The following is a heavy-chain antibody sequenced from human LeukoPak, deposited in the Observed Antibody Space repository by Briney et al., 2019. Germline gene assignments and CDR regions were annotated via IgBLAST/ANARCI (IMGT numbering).Heavy chain of an antibody. Sequence: ASLKVSCKASGYTFTTYYMHWVRQAPGQGLEWMGIINPSSGSSSYGHKFQGRVTLTSDTSTSTVYMELSSLRSEDTAVYYCAIEVEISTITPLNWGQGTLVTVPA. V-gene: IGHV1-46*01. J-gene: IGHJ4*02. CDR1: GYTFTTYY. D-gene: IGHD5-24*01. CDR3: AIEVEISTITPLN. CDR2: INPSSGSS.